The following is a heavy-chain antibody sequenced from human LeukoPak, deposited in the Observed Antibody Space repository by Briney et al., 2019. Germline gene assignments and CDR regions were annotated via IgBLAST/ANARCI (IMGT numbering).Heavy chain of an antibody. D-gene: IGHD1-26*01. J-gene: IGHJ4*02. CDR1: GYTFTSYD. V-gene: IGHV1-8*01. CDR2: MNPNSGNT. CDR3: ARGYSGSYSLDY. Sequence: ASVKVSCKASGYTFTSYDINWVRQATGQGLEWMGWMNPNSGNTGYAQKFQGRVTMTRNTSISTAYMELSSLRSEDTAVYYCARGYSGSYSLDYWGQGTLVTVSS.